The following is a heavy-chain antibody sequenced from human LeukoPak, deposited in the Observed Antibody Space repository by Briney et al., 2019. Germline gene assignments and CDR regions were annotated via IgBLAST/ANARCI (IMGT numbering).Heavy chain of an antibody. D-gene: IGHD2-2*01. Sequence: PSETLSLTCAVSGGSISSSNWWSWVRQPPGKGLEWIGEIYHSGSTNYNPSLKSRVTISVDKSKNQFSLKLSSVTAADTAVYYCARGEYQLLLGEYFQHWGQGTLVTVSS. CDR3: ARGEYQLLLGEYFQH. CDR1: GGSISSSNW. CDR2: IYHSGST. J-gene: IGHJ1*01. V-gene: IGHV4-4*02.